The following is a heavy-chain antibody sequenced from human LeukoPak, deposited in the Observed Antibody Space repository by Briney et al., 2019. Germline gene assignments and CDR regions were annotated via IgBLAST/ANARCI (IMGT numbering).Heavy chain of an antibody. CDR2: ITSSSTNI. CDR3: AYSYGPYYYDY. D-gene: IGHD5-18*01. J-gene: IGHJ4*02. CDR1: GFTFSSYS. Sequence: PGGPLRLSCAASGFTFSSYSVNWVRQAPGKGLEWVSYITSSSTNIYYADSVKGRLTISRDNAKNSLYLQMNSLRAEDTAVYYCAYSYGPYYYDYWGQGTLVTVSS. V-gene: IGHV3-48*01.